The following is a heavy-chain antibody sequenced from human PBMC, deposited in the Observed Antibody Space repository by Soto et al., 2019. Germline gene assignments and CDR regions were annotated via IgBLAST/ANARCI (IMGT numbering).Heavy chain of an antibody. J-gene: IGHJ6*02. D-gene: IGHD4-4*01. CDR2: INHSGST. V-gene: IGHV4-34*01. CDR3: ARVYSNSAGCMDV. Sequence: SETLSLTCAVYGGSFSGYYWSWIRQPPGKGLEWIGEINHSGSTNYNPSLKSRVTISVDTSKNQFSLKLSSVTAADTAVYYCARVYSNSAGCMDVWGQGTMVTVSS. CDR1: GGSFSGYY.